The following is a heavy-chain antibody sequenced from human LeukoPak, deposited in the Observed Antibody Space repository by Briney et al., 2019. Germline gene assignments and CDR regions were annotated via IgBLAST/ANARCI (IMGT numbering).Heavy chain of an antibody. CDR1: GYTFTSYY. CDR2: INPSGGST. Sequence: ASVKVSCKASGYTFTSYYMHWVRQAPGQGLEWMGIINPSGGSTSYAQKFQGRVTMTRDTSTSTVYMELSSLRSEDTAVYYCARGTAAAGIISSPYYYYGMDVWGQGTTVTVSS. J-gene: IGHJ6*02. V-gene: IGHV1-46*01. D-gene: IGHD6-13*01. CDR3: ARGTAAAGIISSPYYYYGMDV.